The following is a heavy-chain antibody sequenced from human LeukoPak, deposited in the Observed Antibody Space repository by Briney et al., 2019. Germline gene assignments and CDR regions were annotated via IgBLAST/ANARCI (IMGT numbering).Heavy chain of an antibody. V-gene: IGHV2-5*02. D-gene: IGHD5/OR15-5a*01. CDR1: GFSLSTVGVA. CDR3: ARQGLSATAEYFQN. J-gene: IGHJ1*01. Sequence: ESGPTLVNPTQTLTLTCSFSGFSLSTVGVAVGWIRQPPGKALEWLALIYWDDDKRYTPSLKSRLTITKDTSKNQVVLTMTDMDPMDTATYFCARQGLSATAEYFQNWGQGTLVTVSS. CDR2: IYWDDDK.